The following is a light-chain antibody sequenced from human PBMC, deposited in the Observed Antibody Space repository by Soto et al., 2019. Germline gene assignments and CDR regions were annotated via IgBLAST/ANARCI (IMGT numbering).Light chain of an antibody. J-gene: IGLJ1*01. Sequence: QSVLTQSPSASGTPGQRVTISCSGSSSNIGSNTVNWYQRLPGTAPKLLIYSNNQRPSGVPDRFSGSKSGTSASLAISGLRSEDEADYYCAAWDDSLNSYYVFGTGTKLTVL. CDR1: SSNIGSNT. CDR2: SNN. V-gene: IGLV1-44*01. CDR3: AAWDDSLNSYYV.